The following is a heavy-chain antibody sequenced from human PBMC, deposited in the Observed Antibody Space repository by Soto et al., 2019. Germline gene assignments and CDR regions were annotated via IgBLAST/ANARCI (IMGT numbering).Heavy chain of an antibody. CDR2: IWYDGSNK. CDR1: GFTFSSYG. D-gene: IGHD3-16*01. CDR3: ARGPLTYDYVWGRGAFDI. V-gene: IGHV3-33*01. Sequence: HPVGSLRLSCAASGFTFSSYGMHWVRQAPGKGLEWVAVIWYDGSNKYYADSVKGRFTISRDNSKNTLYLQMNSLRAEDTAVYYCARGPLTYDYVWGRGAFDIWGQGTMVTVSS. J-gene: IGHJ3*02.